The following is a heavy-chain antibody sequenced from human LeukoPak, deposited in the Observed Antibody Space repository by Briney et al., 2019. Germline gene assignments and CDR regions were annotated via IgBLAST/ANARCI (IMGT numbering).Heavy chain of an antibody. V-gene: IGHV4-39*07. CDR1: GGSISSSSYY. CDR2: IYYSGST. J-gene: IGHJ6*02. CDR3: ARAHSSGWDYYYGMDV. Sequence: SETLSLTCTVSGGSISSSSYYWGWIRQPPGKGLEWIGSIYYSGSTYYNPSLKSRVTISVDTSKNQFSLKLSSVTAADTAVYYCARAHSSGWDYYYGMDVWGQGTTVTVSS. D-gene: IGHD6-19*01.